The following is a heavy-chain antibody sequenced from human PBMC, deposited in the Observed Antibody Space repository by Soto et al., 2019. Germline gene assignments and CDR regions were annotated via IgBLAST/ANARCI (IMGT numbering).Heavy chain of an antibody. Sequence: PSETLSLTCAVFGGSISSSNWWSWVRQPTGKGLEWIGEIYHSGSTNYNPSLKSRVTISVDKSKNQFSLKLSSVTAADTAVYYCASERLRLGELSWYYFDYWGQGTLVTVSS. CDR3: ASERLRLGELSWYYFDY. J-gene: IGHJ4*02. D-gene: IGHD3-16*02. CDR2: IYHSGST. V-gene: IGHV4-4*02. CDR1: GGSISSSNW.